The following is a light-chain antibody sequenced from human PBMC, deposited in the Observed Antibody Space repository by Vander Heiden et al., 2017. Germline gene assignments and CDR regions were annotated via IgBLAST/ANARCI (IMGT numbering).Light chain of an antibody. CDR3: QQSYSTLYT. V-gene: IGKV1-39*01. Sequence: ASVGDRVTITCRASQSISSYLNWYQQKPGKAPKLLIYAASSLQSGVPSRFSGSGSGTDFTLTISRLQPEDFATYYCQQSYSTLYTFGQGTKLEIK. CDR2: AAS. CDR1: QSISSY. J-gene: IGKJ2*01.